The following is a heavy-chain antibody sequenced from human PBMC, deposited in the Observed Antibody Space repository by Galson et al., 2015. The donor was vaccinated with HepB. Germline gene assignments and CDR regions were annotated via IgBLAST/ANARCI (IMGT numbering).Heavy chain of an antibody. D-gene: IGHD3-9*01. CDR2: ISSSGSFI. Sequence: SLRLSCAASGFTFSSYGMHWVRQAPGKGLEWVSSISSSGSFIYYADSVKGRFTISRDNTKNSLYLQMNSLRADDTAVYYCARGSGYFDWLSNYWGQGTLVTVSS. CDR1: GFTFSSYG. CDR3: ARGSGYFDWLSNY. V-gene: IGHV3-21*06. J-gene: IGHJ4*02.